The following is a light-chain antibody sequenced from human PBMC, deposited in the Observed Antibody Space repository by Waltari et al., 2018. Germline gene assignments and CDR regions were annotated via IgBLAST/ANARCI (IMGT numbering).Light chain of an antibody. V-gene: IGLV1-51*02. CDR3: ATWDSSLSVGI. Sequence: QSVLTQPPSVSAAPGQKVTISCPGSRPHLGNNYVSWYQQLPGTAPKLLISETNKRPSGIPDRFSGSKSVTSATLDITGLQTGDEAVYYCATWDSSLSVGIFGGGTKVTVL. CDR1: RPHLGNNY. CDR2: ETN. J-gene: IGLJ2*01.